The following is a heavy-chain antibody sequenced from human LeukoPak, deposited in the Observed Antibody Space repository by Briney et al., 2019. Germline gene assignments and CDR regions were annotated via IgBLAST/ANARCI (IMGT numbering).Heavy chain of an antibody. CDR2: INPNSGGT. V-gene: IGHV1-2*02. CDR3: ARDGVYGDTTNFDY. CDR1: GYTFTAYF. Sequence: ASVKVSCKASGYTFTAYFMHWVRQAPGQGLEWVGWINPNSGGTNYAQKFQGRVTMTRDTSISTAYLDLSSLTSDDTAVYYCARDGVYGDTTNFDYWGQRTLVTVSS. D-gene: IGHD4-17*01. J-gene: IGHJ4*02.